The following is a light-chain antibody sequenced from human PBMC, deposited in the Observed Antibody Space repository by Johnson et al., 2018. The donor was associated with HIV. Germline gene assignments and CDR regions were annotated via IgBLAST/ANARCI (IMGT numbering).Light chain of an antibody. CDR1: SSNIGNNY. CDR3: GTWDTSLTAFV. J-gene: IGLJ1*01. Sequence: QSVLTQPPSVSAAPGQKVTISCSGSSSNIGNNYVSWYQQFPGTAPKLLIYDNNKRPSGIPDRFSGSKSGTSATLGITGLQTGDEADYYCGTWDTSLTAFVFGTGPKVTGL. V-gene: IGLV1-51*01. CDR2: DNN.